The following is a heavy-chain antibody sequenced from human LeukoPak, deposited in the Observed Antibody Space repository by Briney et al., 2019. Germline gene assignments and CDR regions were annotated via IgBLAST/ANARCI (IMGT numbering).Heavy chain of an antibody. V-gene: IGHV3-7*01. D-gene: IGHD3-3*01. CDR1: GFSFRNSW. CDR2: IKQDGSET. CDR3: ARDRSISGVVTIDF. Sequence: GGSLRLSCAASGFSFRNSWMTWVRQSPRKGLEWVANIKQDGSETYYVDSVMGRFTISRLNAKNSVYLQMNSLRAEDTAVYYCARDRSISGVVTIDFWGQGTLVTVSS. J-gene: IGHJ4*02.